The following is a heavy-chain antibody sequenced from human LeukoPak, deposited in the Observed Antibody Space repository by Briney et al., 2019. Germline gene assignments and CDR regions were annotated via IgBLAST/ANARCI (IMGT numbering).Heavy chain of an antibody. J-gene: IGHJ4*02. CDR1: GFTFDDYA. V-gene: IGHV3-9*01. CDR2: ISWNSGSI. D-gene: IGHD4-17*01. Sequence: GRPLRLSCAASGFTFDDYAMHWVRQAPGKGLEWVSGISWNSGSIGYADSVKGRFTISRDNAKNSLYLQMNSLRAEDTALYYCAKDWAAYPWGTTVTTPGIDYWGQGTLVTVSS. CDR3: AKDWAAYPWGTTVTTPGIDY.